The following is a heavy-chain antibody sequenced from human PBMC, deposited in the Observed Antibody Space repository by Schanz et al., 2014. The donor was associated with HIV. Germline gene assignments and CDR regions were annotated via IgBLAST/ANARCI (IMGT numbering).Heavy chain of an antibody. CDR3: TRSRYELHWLDL. J-gene: IGHJ5*02. D-gene: IGHD5-12*01. CDR1: GGTFSNYA. Sequence: QVQLVQSGAEVKKPGSSVKVSCKASGGTFSNYAISWLRQAPGQGLEWMGWIKPNSGETKFARKFQGRVTMTRDTSINTAYMELRRLTYDDTAVYFCTRSRYELHWLDLWGQGTLVTVSS. CDR2: IKPNSGET. V-gene: IGHV1-2*02.